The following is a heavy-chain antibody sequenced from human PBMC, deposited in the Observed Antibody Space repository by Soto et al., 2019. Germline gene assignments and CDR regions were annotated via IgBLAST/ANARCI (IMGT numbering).Heavy chain of an antibody. CDR1: GFTFSRYA. CDR2: LWNDGCEK. CDR3: ARDRAPYDILTGPPDY. V-gene: IGHV3-33*08. J-gene: IGHJ4*02. D-gene: IGHD3-9*01. Sequence: PGGSLRLSCAASGFTFSRYAMHWVRQAPGKGLEWVAVLWNDGCEKFYADSVKGRFTISRDNSKNTLYLQMDSLRAEDTALYYCARDRAPYDILTGPPDYWGQGTLVTVSS.